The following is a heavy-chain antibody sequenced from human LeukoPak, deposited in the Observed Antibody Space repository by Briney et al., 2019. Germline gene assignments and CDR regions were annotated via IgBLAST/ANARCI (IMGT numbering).Heavy chain of an antibody. CDR1: GGSFSGYY. J-gene: IGHJ4*02. V-gene: IGHV4-34*01. Sequence: PSETLSLTCAVYGGSFSGYYWSWIRQPPGKGLEWIGEINHSGSTNYNPSLKSRVTISVDTSKNQFSLKLSSMTAADTAVYYCARGPVWGQGTLVTVSS. CDR2: INHSGST. CDR3: ARGPV.